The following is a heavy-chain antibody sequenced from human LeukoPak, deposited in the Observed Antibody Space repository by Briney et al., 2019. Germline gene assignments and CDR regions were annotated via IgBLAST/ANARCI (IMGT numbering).Heavy chain of an antibody. CDR2: ISGDGGDT. D-gene: IGHD3-22*01. V-gene: IGHV3-43*02. Sequence: PGGSLRLSCAASGFTFHDYAMHWVRQVPGKGLEWVSLISGDGGDTYYADSVKGRFAISRDNSKNSLYLQMDGLRTEDTALYYCAKVGESSGGYYSFDYWGQGTLVTVSP. CDR1: GFTFHDYA. J-gene: IGHJ4*02. CDR3: AKVGESSGGYYSFDY.